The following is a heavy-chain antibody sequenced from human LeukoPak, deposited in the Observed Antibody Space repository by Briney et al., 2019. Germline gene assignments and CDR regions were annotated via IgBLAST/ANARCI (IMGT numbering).Heavy chain of an antibody. CDR1: GRSFSGYY. Sequence: SETLSFTCAVYGRSFSGYYWSWIRQPPGKGLEWIGEINHSGSTNYNPSLKSRVTISVDTSKNQFSLKLSSVTAADTAVYYCARYGDLSFDYWGPGSEVSVSS. V-gene: IGHV4-34*01. CDR3: ARYGDLSFDY. CDR2: INHSGST. J-gene: IGHJ4*02. D-gene: IGHD4-17*01.